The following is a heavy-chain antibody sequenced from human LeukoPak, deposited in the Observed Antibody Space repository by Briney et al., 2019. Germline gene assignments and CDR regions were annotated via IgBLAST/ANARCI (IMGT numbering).Heavy chain of an antibody. CDR1: GGPISSYY. V-gene: IGHV4-59*01. CDR2: IYYSGST. Sequence: PSETLSLTCTVSGGPISSYYWSWIRQPPGKGLEWIGYIYYSGSTNYNPSLKSRVTISVDTPKNQFSLKLSSVTAADTAVYYCARGYYYGSGSPFDYWGQGTLVTVSS. CDR3: ARGYYYGSGSPFDY. J-gene: IGHJ4*02. D-gene: IGHD3-10*01.